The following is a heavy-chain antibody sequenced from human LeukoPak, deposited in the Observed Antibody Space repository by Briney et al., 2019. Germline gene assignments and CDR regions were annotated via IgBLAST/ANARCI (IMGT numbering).Heavy chain of an antibody. Sequence: SETLSLTCAVYGGSFSGYYWSWIRQPPGRGLEWIGEINHSGSTNYNPSLKSRVTISVDTSKNQFSLKLSSVTAADTAVYYCARGLTYSSSWYGYWGQGTPVTVSS. CDR3: ARGLTYSSSWYGY. D-gene: IGHD6-13*01. CDR2: INHSGST. CDR1: GGSFSGYY. J-gene: IGHJ4*02. V-gene: IGHV4-34*01.